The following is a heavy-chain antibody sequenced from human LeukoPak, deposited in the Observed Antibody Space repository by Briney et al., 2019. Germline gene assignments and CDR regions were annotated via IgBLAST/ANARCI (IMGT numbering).Heavy chain of an antibody. J-gene: IGHJ4*02. CDR1: GGSISSGSYY. CDR3: ARGERLRDYDFWSGYAY. CDR2: IYTSGST. D-gene: IGHD3-3*01. Sequence: SETLSLTCTVSGGSISSGSYYWSWIRQPAGKGLEWIGRIYTSGSTNYNPSLKSRVTISVDTSKNQFSLELSSVTAADTAVYYCARGERLRDYDFWSGYAYWGQGTLVTVSS. V-gene: IGHV4-61*02.